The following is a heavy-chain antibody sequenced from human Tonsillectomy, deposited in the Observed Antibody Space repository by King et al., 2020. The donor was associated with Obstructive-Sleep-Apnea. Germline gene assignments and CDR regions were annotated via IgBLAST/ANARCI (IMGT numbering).Heavy chain of an antibody. J-gene: IGHJ4*02. CDR2: ITGDGNIT. D-gene: IGHD4-11*01. CDR1: GFTFSNYW. V-gene: IGHV3-74*01. Sequence: VQLVESGGDLVQPGGSLRLSCAASGFTFSNYWMQWVRQAPGKGLVWVSHITGDGNITTYADSLKGRFTISRANAKNTLHLQMNGLRAEDTAVYYCVRDNYGVDYWGQGTLVTVSS. CDR3: VRDNYGVDY.